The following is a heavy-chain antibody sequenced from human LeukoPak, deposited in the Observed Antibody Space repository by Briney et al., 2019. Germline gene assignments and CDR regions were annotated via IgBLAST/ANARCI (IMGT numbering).Heavy chain of an antibody. V-gene: IGHV3-48*03. CDR3: AREKAGDAFDI. J-gene: IGHJ3*02. D-gene: IGHD6-19*01. CDR2: ISSSGSTI. CDR1: GFTFSSYE. Sequence: GGSLRLSCAASGFTFSSYEMNWVRQAPGKGLEWVSYISSSGSTIYYADSVQGRFTISRDNAKNSLYLQMNSLRAEDTAVYFCAREKAGDAFDIWGQGTMVTVSS.